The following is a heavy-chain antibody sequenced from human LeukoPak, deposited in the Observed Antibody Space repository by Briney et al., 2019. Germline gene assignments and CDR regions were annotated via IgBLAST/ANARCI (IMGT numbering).Heavy chain of an antibody. CDR2: IWYDGSNK. CDR3: AKAAGYSSGWPFEY. CDR1: GFTFNSYG. J-gene: IGHJ4*02. D-gene: IGHD6-19*01. Sequence: GRSLRLSCAASGFTFNSYGIHWVRQAPGKGLEWVAVIWYDGSNKYYADSVKGRFTISRDNSKNTLYLQMNSLRAEDTAVYYCAKAAGYSSGWPFEYWGQGTLVTVSS. V-gene: IGHV3-33*06.